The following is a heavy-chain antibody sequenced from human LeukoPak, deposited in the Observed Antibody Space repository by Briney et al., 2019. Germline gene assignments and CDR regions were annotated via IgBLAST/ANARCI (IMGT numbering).Heavy chain of an antibody. Sequence: ASVKVSCKASGYTFTSYGISWVRQSPGQGLEWMGWISAYNGNTKYAQTLQGRVTMTTDTSTSTAYMELRSLRSDDTAVYYCTSTGYSGHDPLHYWGRGTLVTVSS. CDR3: TSTGYSGHDPLHY. V-gene: IGHV1-18*01. CDR2: ISAYNGNT. D-gene: IGHD5-12*01. CDR1: GYTFTSYG. J-gene: IGHJ4*02.